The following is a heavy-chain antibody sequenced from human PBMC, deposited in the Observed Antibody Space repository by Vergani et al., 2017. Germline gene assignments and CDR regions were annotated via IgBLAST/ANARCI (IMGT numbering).Heavy chain of an antibody. CDR3: AKDNYYDSSGYHFDY. J-gene: IGHJ4*02. D-gene: IGHD3-22*01. Sequence: EVQLLESGGGLVQPGGSLRLSCAASGFTFSSYAMSWVRQAPGKGLEWVSAISGSGGSTYYADSVKGRFTISRDNSKNTLYLQMNSLRAEDTAVYYYAKDNYYDSSGYHFDYWGQGTLVTVSS. V-gene: IGHV3-23*01. CDR1: GFTFSSYA. CDR2: ISGSGGST.